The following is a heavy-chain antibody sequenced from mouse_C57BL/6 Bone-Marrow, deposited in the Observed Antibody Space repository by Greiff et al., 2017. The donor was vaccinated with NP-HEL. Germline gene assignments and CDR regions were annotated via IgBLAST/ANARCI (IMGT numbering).Heavy chain of an antibody. CDR1: GYTFTSYW. J-gene: IGHJ4*01. Sequence: QVQLQQPGAELVKPGASVKLSCKASGYTFTSYWMHWVKQRPGQGLEWIGMIHPNSGSTNYNEKFKSKATLTVDKSSSTAYMQLSSLTSEDSAVYYCAKYSNQYYYAMDYWGQGTSVTVSS. V-gene: IGHV1-64*01. CDR2: IHPNSGST. CDR3: AKYSNQYYYAMDY. D-gene: IGHD2-5*01.